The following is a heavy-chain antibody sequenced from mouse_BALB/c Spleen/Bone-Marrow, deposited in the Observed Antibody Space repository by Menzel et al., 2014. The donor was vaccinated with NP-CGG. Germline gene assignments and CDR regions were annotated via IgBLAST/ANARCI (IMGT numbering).Heavy chain of an antibody. CDR3: TRKGALITHYYAMDY. CDR2: ISSGSSTT. V-gene: IGHV5-17*02. Sequence: EVQGVESGGGLVQPGGSRKLSCAASGFTFSSFGMHWVRQAPEKGLEWVAYISSGSSTTYYADTVKGRFTISRDNPKNTLFLQMTSLRSEDTAMYYCTRKGALITHYYAMDYWGQGTSVTVSS. J-gene: IGHJ4*01. D-gene: IGHD2-4*01. CDR1: GFTFSSFG.